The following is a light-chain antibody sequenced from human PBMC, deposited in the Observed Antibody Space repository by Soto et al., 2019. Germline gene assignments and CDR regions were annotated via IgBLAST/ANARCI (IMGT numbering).Light chain of an antibody. J-gene: IGKJ1*01. CDR3: QQYGSSRRT. CDR2: GAS. V-gene: IGKV3-20*01. Sequence: EIVMKQSPATLSLSPGEGATLCCRASQSIGTTLAWYQQRPAQSPRLLIYGASTRAPGIPDRFSGTGSGTDFTLTISRLEPEDFAVYYCQQYGSSRRTFGQGTKVDIK. CDR1: QSIGTT.